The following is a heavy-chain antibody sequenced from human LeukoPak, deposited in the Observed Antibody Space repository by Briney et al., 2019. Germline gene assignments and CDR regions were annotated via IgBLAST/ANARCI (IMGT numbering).Heavy chain of an antibody. J-gene: IGHJ4*02. CDR2: IYPGDSDT. D-gene: IGHD3-10*01. CDR1: GSGFTSYW. V-gene: IGHV5-51*01. CDR3: ARQGMYYYGSGSYYNPLDY. Sequence: GESLQISCKGSGSGFTSYWIGWVRPAPGKGLEWRGIIYPGDSDTRYSPSFQGQVTISADKSISTAYLQWSSLKAWDTAMYYCARQGMYYYGSGSYYNPLDYWGQGTLVTVSS.